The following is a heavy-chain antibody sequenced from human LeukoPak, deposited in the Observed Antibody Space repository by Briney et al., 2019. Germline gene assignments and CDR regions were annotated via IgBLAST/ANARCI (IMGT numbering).Heavy chain of an antibody. V-gene: IGHV4-39*07. CDR2: IYYSGST. J-gene: IGHJ4*02. CDR1: GGSISSSSYY. CDR3: ARLVGYYQPYFDY. D-gene: IGHD3-22*01. Sequence: PSETLSLTCTVSGGSISSSSYYWGWIRQPPGKGLEWIGSIYYSGSTYYNPSLKSRVTISVDTSKNQFSLKLSSVTAADTAVYYCARLVGYYQPYFDYWGQGTLVTVSS.